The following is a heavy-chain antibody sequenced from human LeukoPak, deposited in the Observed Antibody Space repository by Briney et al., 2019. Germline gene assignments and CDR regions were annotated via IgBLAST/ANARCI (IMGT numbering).Heavy chain of an antibody. J-gene: IGHJ4*02. V-gene: IGHV3-23*01. Sequence: GGPLRLSCAASGFTFSSYAMSWVRQAPGKGLEWVSAISGSGYSTYYADSVKGRFTISRDSSTLHLQMNSLGVEDTAVYYCAKQISTWTNFDYWGQGNPGTVSS. CDR3: AKQISTWTNFDY. CDR1: GFTFSSYA. D-gene: IGHD6-13*01. CDR2: ISGSGYST.